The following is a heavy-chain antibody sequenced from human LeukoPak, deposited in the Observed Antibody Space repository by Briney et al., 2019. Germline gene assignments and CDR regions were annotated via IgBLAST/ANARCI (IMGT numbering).Heavy chain of an antibody. J-gene: IGHJ4*02. CDR2: INPSGGST. V-gene: IGHV1-46*01. D-gene: IGHD3-16*01. CDR1: GYTFTSYY. CDR3: ARIMAGSPIDY. Sequence: ASVKVSCNASGYTFTSYYMHWVRQAPGQGLEWMGIINPSGGSTSYAQKFQGRVTMTRDMSTSTVYMELSSLRSEDTAVYYCARIMAGSPIDYWGQGTLVTVSS.